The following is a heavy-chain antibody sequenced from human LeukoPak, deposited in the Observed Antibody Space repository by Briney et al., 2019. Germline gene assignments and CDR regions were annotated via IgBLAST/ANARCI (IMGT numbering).Heavy chain of an antibody. Sequence: GGSLRLSCAASGFTFSSYGMHWVRQAPGKGLEWVAVITYDGSNKYYADSVKGRFTISRDNSKNTLYLQMNSLRAEDTAVYYCAKIGGSGWYGIDYWGQGTLVTVSS. CDR1: GFTFSSYG. V-gene: IGHV3-30*18. CDR3: AKIGGSGWYGIDY. CDR2: ITYDGSNK. D-gene: IGHD6-19*01. J-gene: IGHJ4*02.